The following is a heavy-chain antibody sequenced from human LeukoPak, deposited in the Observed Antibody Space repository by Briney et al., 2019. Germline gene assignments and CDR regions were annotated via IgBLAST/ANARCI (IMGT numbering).Heavy chain of an antibody. CDR1: GFTFSSYA. V-gene: IGHV3-7*01. CDR2: IKPDGSDK. Sequence: PGGSLRLSCAASGFTFSSYAMPWVRQAPGKGLEWVANIKPDGSDKCSVDSVKGRFTISRDNAKNLLYLQMNSLRADDTAIYYCARGPSLDYWGQGILVTVSS. J-gene: IGHJ4*02. CDR3: ARGPSLDY.